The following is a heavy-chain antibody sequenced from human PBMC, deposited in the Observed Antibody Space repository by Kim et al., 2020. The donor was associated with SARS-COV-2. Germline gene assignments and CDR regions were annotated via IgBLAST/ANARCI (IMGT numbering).Heavy chain of an antibody. J-gene: IGHJ6*04. Sequence: GGSLRLSCAASGFTFSSYDMNWVRQAPGKGLEWVSYISSNGSTIYYADSVKGRLTISRDNAKNSLYLQMNSLRAEDTAVYYCAVEMATYYYYYYGMDVWGGWSTLTVAS. CDR3: AVEMATYYYYYYGMDV. D-gene: IGHD5-12*01. CDR1: GFTFSSYD. V-gene: IGHV3-48*03. CDR2: ISSNGSTI.